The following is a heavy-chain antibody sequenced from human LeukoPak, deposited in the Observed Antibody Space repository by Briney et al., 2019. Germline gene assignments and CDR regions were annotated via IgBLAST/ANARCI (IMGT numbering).Heavy chain of an antibody. CDR1: GFTFSTFA. J-gene: IGHJ6*03. CDR2: IFPSGGEI. CDR3: ARVPGAYYYYYMDV. Sequence: GGSLRLSCAASGFTFSTFAMIWVRQPPGKGLEWVSSIFPSGGEIHYADSVKGRFTISRDNSKNTLYLQMNSLRAEDTAVYYCARVPGAYYYYYMDVWGKGTTVTVSS. V-gene: IGHV3-23*01. D-gene: IGHD3-10*01.